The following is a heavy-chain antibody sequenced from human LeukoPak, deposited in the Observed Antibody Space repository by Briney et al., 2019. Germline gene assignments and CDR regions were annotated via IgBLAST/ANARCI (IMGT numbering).Heavy chain of an antibody. CDR2: IYSGGST. Sequence: GGSLRLSCAASGFTVSSNYMSWVRQAPGKGLEWVSVIYSGGSTYYADSVKGRFTISRDNSKNTLYLQMNSLRAEDTAVYYCATMENSSGWFGYWGQGTLVTVSS. V-gene: IGHV3-66*01. D-gene: IGHD6-19*01. J-gene: IGHJ4*02. CDR3: ATMENSSGWFGY. CDR1: GFTVSSNY.